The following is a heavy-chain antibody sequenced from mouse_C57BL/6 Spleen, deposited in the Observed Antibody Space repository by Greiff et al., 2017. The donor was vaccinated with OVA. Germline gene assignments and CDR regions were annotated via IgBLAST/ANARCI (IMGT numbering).Heavy chain of an antibody. Sequence: VQLQQPGAELVKPGASVKLSCTASGFNIKDYYMHWVKQRTEQGLEWIGEIDPSDSYTNYNQKFKGKSTLTVDKSSSTAYMQLSSLTSEDSAVYYCARRLRMDYWGQGTSVTVSS. CDR1: GFNIKDYY. V-gene: IGHV1-69*01. CDR3: ARRLRMDY. D-gene: IGHD1-1*01. CDR2: IDPSDSYT. J-gene: IGHJ4*01.